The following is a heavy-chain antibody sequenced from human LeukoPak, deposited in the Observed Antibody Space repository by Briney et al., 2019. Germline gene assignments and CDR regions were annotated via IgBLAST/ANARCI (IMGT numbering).Heavy chain of an antibody. CDR3: ARDDDYYDSSGYYYDYFDY. J-gene: IGHJ4*02. CDR1: RFTFSSYW. D-gene: IGHD3-22*01. CDR2: IKQDGSEK. Sequence: GGSLRLSCAASRFTFSSYWMSWVRQAPGKGLEWVANIKQDGSEKYYVDSVKGRFTISRDNAKNSLYLQMNSLRAEDTAVYYCARDDDYYDSSGYYYDYFDYWGQGTLVTVSS. V-gene: IGHV3-7*01.